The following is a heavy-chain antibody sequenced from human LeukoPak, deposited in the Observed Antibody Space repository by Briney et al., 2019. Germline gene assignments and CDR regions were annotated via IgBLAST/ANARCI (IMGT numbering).Heavy chain of an antibody. Sequence: GGSLRLSCAASGFTLSSYSMNWVRQAPGKGLEWVSSISSSSSYIYYADSVKGRFTISRDNAKNSLYLQMNSLRAEDTAVYYCARLSGVVATTKYYYYMDVWGKGTTVTVSS. CDR3: ARLSGVVATTKYYYYMDV. J-gene: IGHJ6*03. D-gene: IGHD5-12*01. CDR1: GFTLSSYS. CDR2: ISSSSSYI. V-gene: IGHV3-21*01.